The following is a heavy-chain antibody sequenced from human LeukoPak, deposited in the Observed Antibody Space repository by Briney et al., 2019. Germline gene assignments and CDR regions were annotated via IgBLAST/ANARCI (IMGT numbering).Heavy chain of an antibody. CDR3: ASNSPTADGYYSFDY. D-gene: IGHD3-10*01. CDR1: GFTFSSYG. CDR2: ISYDGSNK. V-gene: IGHV3-30*03. Sequence: GGSLRLSCAASGFTFSSYGMHWGPPAPGKGVGWGAVISYDGSNKYYADSVKGRFTISRDNSKNTLYLQMNSLRAEDTAVYYCASNSPTADGYYSFDYWGQGTLVTASS. J-gene: IGHJ4*02.